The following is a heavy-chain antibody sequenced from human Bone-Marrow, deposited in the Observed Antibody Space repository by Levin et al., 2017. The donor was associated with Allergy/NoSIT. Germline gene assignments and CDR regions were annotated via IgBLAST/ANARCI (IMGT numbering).Heavy chain of an antibody. CDR1: GGTFSSYA. V-gene: IGHV1-69*01. D-gene: IGHD4-17*01. CDR3: ASIDYGDTDY. CDR2: IIPIFGTA. Sequence: KISCKASGGTFSSYAISWVRQAPGQGLEWMGGIIPIFGTANYAQKFQGRVTITADESTSTAYMELSSLRSEDTAVYYCASIDYGDTDYWGQGTLVTVSS. J-gene: IGHJ4*02.